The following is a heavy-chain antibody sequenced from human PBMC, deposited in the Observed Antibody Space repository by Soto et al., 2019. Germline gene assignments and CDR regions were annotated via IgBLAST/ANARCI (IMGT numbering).Heavy chain of an antibody. V-gene: IGHV1-3*01. J-gene: IGHJ6*01. CDR1: GYTFTNYA. CDR3: SGRLDYDASSAYDHGMEV. D-gene: IGHD3-22*01. Sequence: ASVKVSCKASGYTFTNYAIHWVRQAPGQRLEWMGWINAGNGNRKYSQRFQGRVTVTRDTSASTAYMALSSLRSEDTAVYYCSGRLDYDASSAYDHGMEVWESGTTLIVGS. CDR2: INAGNGNR.